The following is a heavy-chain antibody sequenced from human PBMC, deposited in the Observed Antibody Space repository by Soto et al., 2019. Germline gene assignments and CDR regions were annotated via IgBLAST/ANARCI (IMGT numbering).Heavy chain of an antibody. V-gene: IGHV4-59*08. Sequence: SETLSLTCTVSGGSISSYYWSWIRHPPGKGLEWIGYIYYSGNTKYNPSLTSRVTKSVDTPKNQFSLKLSSVTAADMAVYYCAIHGKAGLFDYWGQGTLVTVSS. CDR3: AIHGKAGLFDY. D-gene: IGHD6-19*01. J-gene: IGHJ4*02. CDR2: IYYSGNT. CDR1: GGSISSYY.